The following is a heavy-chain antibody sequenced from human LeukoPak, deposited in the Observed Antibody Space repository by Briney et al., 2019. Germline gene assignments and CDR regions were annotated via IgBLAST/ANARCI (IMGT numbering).Heavy chain of an antibody. CDR2: IYYSGNT. CDR3: ARRRAGRDWFDP. D-gene: IGHD6-19*01. CDR1: GGSISSSNYY. V-gene: IGHV4-39*01. Sequence: SEALSLTCAVSGGSISSSNYYWGWIRQPPGQGLEWIESIYYSGNTYYNPSLKSRVTISADTSKNQFSLKLSSVTATDTAVYYCARRRAGRDWFDPWGQGTLVTVSS. J-gene: IGHJ5*02.